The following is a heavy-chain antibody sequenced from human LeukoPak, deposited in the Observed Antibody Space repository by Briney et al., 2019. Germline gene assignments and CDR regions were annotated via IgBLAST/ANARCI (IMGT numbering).Heavy chain of an antibody. J-gene: IGHJ2*01. V-gene: IGHV4-34*01. D-gene: IGHD5-18*01. CDR3: ARVPAHSYGYGTWYFDL. Sequence: SETLSLTCAVYGGSFSGYYWSWIRQPPGKGLEWIGEINHSGSTNYNPSLKSRVTISVDTSKNQFSLKPSSVTAADTAVYYCARVPAHSYGYGTWYFDLWGRGTLVTVSS. CDR2: INHSGST. CDR1: GGSFSGYY.